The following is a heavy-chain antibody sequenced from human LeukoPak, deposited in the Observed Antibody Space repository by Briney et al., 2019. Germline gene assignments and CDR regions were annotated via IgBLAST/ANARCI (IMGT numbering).Heavy chain of an antibody. CDR1: GFTFSNYW. CDR3: ARGGIAVTGTLRYDY. V-gene: IGHV3-74*01. CDR2: IESEGSNT. Sequence: GGSLRLSCAASGFTFSNYWMHWVRQAPGKGLVWVSRIESEGSNTTYADSVKGRFTISRDNAKNTLYLQMNSLRAEDTAKYYCARGGIAVTGTLRYDYWGQGTLVTVSS. J-gene: IGHJ4*02. D-gene: IGHD6-19*01.